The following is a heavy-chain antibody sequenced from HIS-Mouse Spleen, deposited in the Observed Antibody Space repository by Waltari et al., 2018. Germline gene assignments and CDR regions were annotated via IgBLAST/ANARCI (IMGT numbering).Heavy chain of an antibody. CDR3: AREIPYSSSWYDWYFDL. D-gene: IGHD6-13*01. CDR2: IYYSGST. CDR1: VGPISSSSYS. V-gene: IGHV4-39*07. Sequence: QLQLQGSGPGLVKPSATLSLTCLVSVGPISSSSYSWAWIRQPPGKGLEWIGSIYYSGSTYYNPSLKSRVTISVDTSKNQFSLKLSSVTAADTAVYYCAREIPYSSSWYDWYFDLWGRGTLVTVSS. J-gene: IGHJ2*01.